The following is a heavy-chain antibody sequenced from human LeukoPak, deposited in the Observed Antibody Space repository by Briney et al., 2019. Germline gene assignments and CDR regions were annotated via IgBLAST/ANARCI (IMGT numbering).Heavy chain of an antibody. CDR2: IYYSGST. V-gene: IGHV4-39*01. D-gene: IGHD7-27*01. J-gene: IGHJ4*02. CDR3: ARRYETGDY. CDR1: GGSISSSSYY. Sequence: PSETLSLTCTVSGGSISSSSYYWGWIRQPPGKGLEWIGSIYYSGSTYYNPSLKSRVTISVDTSKNQFSLKLSSVTAADTAVYYCARRYETGDYWGQGTLVTVSS.